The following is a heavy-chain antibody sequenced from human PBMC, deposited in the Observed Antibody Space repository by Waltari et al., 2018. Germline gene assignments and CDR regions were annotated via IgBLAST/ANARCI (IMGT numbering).Heavy chain of an antibody. Sequence: QVQLVQAGPEVKKPGASVKVSCKASGYTFTSYGITGVRQAPGHGLEWMGWISSYNGNTNYAQKLQGRVTMTTDTATSTGYMELRRLRADDTAVYYCARGRSSGWYYFDYWGQGTLVTVSS. V-gene: IGHV1-18*01. CDR1: GYTFTSYG. D-gene: IGHD6-19*01. CDR3: ARGRSSGWYYFDY. CDR2: ISSYNGNT. J-gene: IGHJ4*02.